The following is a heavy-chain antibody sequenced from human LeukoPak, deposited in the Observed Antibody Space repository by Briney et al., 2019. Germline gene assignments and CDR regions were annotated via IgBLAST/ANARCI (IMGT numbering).Heavy chain of an antibody. J-gene: IGHJ4*02. V-gene: IGHV3-23*01. CDR3: AKEMSSSGYPIDY. CDR1: GFSFSSYA. D-gene: IGHD3-22*01. Sequence: GGSLRLSCAASGFSFSSYAMSWVRHVPGTGLEWVSGVSHTGGTTHYADSVKGRFTISRDNSKNRLYLQMDSLRAEDTAVYRCAKEMSSSGYPIDYWGQGTLVTASS. CDR2: VSHTGGTT.